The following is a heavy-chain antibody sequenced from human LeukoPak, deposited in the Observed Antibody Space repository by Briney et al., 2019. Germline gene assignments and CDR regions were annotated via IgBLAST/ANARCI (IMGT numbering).Heavy chain of an antibody. J-gene: IGHJ4*02. CDR1: GFTFSRHW. CDR3: VVHCSSATCSDY. Sequence: PGGSLRLSCGASGFTFSRHWLHWVRQAPGKGLVWVSRINGDGSDTSYADSVKGRFTVSRDNAKNTLYLQMNSPRADDTAVYYCVVHCSSATCSDYWGQGTLVTVSS. V-gene: IGHV3-74*01. CDR2: INGDGSDT. D-gene: IGHD2-2*01.